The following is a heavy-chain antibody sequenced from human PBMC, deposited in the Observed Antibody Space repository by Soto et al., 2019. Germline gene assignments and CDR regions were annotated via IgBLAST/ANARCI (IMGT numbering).Heavy chain of an antibody. CDR2: ISYDGSNK. D-gene: IGHD3-16*02. V-gene: IGHV3-30-3*01. CDR1: GFTFSSYA. CDR3: ARGPRFFSDDYVWGSYRADAGYGFDY. J-gene: IGHJ4*02. Sequence: GGSLRLSCAASGFTFSSYAMHWVRQAPGKGLEWVAVISYDGSNKYYADSVKGRFTISRDNSKNTLYLQMNSLRAEDTAVYYCARGPRFFSDDYVWGSYRADAGYGFDYWGQGTLVTVSS.